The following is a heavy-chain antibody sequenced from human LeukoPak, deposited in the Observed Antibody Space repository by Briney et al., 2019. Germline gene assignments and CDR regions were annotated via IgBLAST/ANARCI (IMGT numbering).Heavy chain of an antibody. CDR1: GFTFSSYW. CDR2: IKEDGSEK. Sequence: GGSLRLSCTASGFTFSSYWMSWVRQAPGRGLEWVANIKEDGSEKYYVDSVTGRFTISRDNAKKSLYIQMNSLRAEDTAVYYCASQFWWAAVAGTLDYWGQGTLVTVSS. D-gene: IGHD6-19*01. CDR3: ASQFWWAAVAGTLDY. V-gene: IGHV3-7*05. J-gene: IGHJ4*02.